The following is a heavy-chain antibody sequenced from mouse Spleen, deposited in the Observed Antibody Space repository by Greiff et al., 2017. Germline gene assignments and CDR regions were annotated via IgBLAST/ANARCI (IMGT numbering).Heavy chain of an antibody. Sequence: QVQLKESGAELVRPGTSVKVSCKASGYAFTNYLIEWVKQRPGQGLEWIGVINPGSGGTNYNEKFKGKATLTADKSSSTAYMQLSSLTSEDSAVYFCARNYRYDDYWGQGTTLTVSS. CDR3: ARNYRYDDY. CDR2: INPGSGGT. V-gene: IGHV1-54*01. D-gene: IGHD2-14*01. J-gene: IGHJ2*01. CDR1: GYAFTNYL.